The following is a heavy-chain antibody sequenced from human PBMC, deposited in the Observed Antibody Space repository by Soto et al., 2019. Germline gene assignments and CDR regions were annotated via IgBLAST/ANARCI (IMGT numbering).Heavy chain of an antibody. CDR2: ITSSGRTI. J-gene: IGHJ4*02. Sequence: PGGSLRLSCAASGFTFSDYYMSWFRQAPGKGLEWISYITSSGRTIYYADSVKGRFTISRDNAKNSLYLQMNSLRAEDTAVYFCAREVRRYFDYWGQGTLVTVSS. CDR3: AREVRRYFDY. V-gene: IGHV3-11*01. CDR1: GFTFSDYY.